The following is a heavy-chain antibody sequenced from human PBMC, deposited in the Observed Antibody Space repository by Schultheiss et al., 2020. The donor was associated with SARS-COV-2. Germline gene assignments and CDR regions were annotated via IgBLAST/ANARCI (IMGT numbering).Heavy chain of an antibody. V-gene: IGHV4-31*03. Sequence: SQTLSLTCTVSGGSISSYYWSWIRQHPGKGLEWIGYIYYSGSTYYNPSLKSRVTISVDTSKNQFSLKLSSVTAADTAVYYCARVGATIIYYGMDVWGQGTTVTVSS. CDR3: ARVGATIIYYGMDV. J-gene: IGHJ6*02. CDR1: GGSISSYY. D-gene: IGHD5-12*01. CDR2: IYYSGST.